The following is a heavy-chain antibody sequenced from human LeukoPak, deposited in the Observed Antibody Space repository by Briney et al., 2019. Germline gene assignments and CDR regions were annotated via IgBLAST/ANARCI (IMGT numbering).Heavy chain of an antibody. V-gene: IGHV3-21*01. J-gene: IGHJ3*02. CDR1: GFTFSSHG. D-gene: IGHD3-16*02. CDR3: AREEGAIEAFDI. CDR2: ISSSSSYI. Sequence: GGTLRLSCAASGFTFSSHGMNWVRQAPGKGLERVSSISSSSSYIHYADSVKGRFTISRDSAKNSLYLQMNSLRAEDTAVYYCAREEGAIEAFDIWGQGTMVTVSS.